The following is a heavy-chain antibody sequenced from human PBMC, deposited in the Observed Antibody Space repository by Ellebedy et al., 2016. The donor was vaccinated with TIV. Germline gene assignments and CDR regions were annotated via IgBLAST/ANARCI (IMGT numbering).Heavy chain of an antibody. V-gene: IGHV3-23*01. CDR3: AKVVADDSGWYDY. CDR1: GFTFSSFA. Sequence: GESLKISCEASGFTFSSFAMSWVRQAPGKGLEWVSAISGSGGRTYYAGSVKGRFTISRDNSKNTVYLQMNSLRVEDTAVYYCAKVVADDSGWYDYWGQGSLVTVSS. J-gene: IGHJ4*02. D-gene: IGHD6-19*01. CDR2: ISGSGGRT.